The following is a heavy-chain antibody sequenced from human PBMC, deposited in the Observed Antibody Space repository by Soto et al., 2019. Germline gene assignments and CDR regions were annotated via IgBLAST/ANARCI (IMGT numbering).Heavy chain of an antibody. CDR3: ARYIPGVRYYGMDV. CDR2: IKSKTDGGTT. Sequence: GGSLRLSCAASGFTFSNAWMSWVRQAPGKGLEWVGRIKSKTDGGTTDYEDSVKGRFTISRDNSGNTLFLEMYSLRAEVTAVYFCARYIPGVRYYGMDVWGQGTTVTVSS. D-gene: IGHD2-2*01. CDR1: GFTFSNAW. V-gene: IGHV3-15*01. J-gene: IGHJ6*02.